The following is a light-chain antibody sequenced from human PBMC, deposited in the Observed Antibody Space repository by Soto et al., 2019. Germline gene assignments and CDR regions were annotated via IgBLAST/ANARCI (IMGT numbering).Light chain of an antibody. Sequence: QSALTQPASVSGSPGQSITISCTGTSSDVGGYNYVSWYQQHPGKAPKLMIYDVSNRPSGVSNRFSGSKSGNTASLTISGLKAEDDADYYCSSYTSSSTPYVFGTGTKGTVL. J-gene: IGLJ1*01. CDR3: SSYTSSSTPYV. CDR2: DVS. V-gene: IGLV2-14*01. CDR1: SSDVGGYNY.